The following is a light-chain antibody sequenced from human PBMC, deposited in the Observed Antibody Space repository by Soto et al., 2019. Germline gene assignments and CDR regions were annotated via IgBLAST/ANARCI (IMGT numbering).Light chain of an antibody. J-gene: IGKJ1*01. CDR1: QSVSSY. V-gene: IGKV3-11*01. CDR3: QQRSNWPTTWT. CDR2: DAS. Sequence: LLTQSPAPLSLSPGERGTLSCRAIQSVSSYLAWYQQKPGQAPRLLMYDASNRATGIPDRFSGSGSGTDFTLTISRLEPEDFAVYYCQQRSNWPTTWTFGQGTKVDI.